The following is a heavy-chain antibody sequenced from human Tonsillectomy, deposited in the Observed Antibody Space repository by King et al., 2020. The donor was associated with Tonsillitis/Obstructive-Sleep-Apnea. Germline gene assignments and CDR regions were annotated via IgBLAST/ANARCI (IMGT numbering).Heavy chain of an antibody. Sequence: QLQESGPGLVKPSETLSLTCTVSGGSISSYYWSWIRQPPGKGLEWIGYIYYSGSTNYNPSLKSRVTISVDTSKNQFSLKLSSVTAADTAVYYCAGGAVPAAIMDYWGQGTLVTVSS. D-gene: IGHD2-2*02. J-gene: IGHJ4*02. CDR2: IYYSGST. V-gene: IGHV4-59*01. CDR3: AGGAVPAAIMDY. CDR1: GGSISSYY.